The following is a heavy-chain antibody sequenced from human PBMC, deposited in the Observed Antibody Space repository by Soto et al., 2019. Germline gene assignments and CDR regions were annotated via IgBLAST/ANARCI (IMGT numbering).Heavy chain of an antibody. Sequence: SETLSLTCTVSGGSISSYYWSWIRQPPGKGLEWIGSVFYTGFTSYNPSLESRVSVSVDTSKNQFSLKVSGVSAADTAVYYCATSQKGYNWNYFDHWGQGALVTVPQ. CDR3: ATSQKGYNWNYFDH. V-gene: IGHV4-59*04. CDR2: VFYTGFT. J-gene: IGHJ4*02. CDR1: GGSISSYY. D-gene: IGHD1-20*01.